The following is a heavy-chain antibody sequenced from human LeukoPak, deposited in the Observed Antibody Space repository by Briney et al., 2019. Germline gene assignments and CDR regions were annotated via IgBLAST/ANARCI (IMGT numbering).Heavy chain of an antibody. CDR3: ARGAHAWDYYYYGMDV. J-gene: IGHJ6*02. CDR1: GGTFSSYA. CDR2: IIPIFGTA. Sequence: SAKVSCKASGGTFSSYAISWVRQAPGQGLEWMGGIIPIFGTANYAQKFQGRVTITADESTSTAYMELSSLRSEDTAVYYCARGAHAWDYYYYGMDVWGQGTTVTVSS. D-gene: IGHD7-27*01. V-gene: IGHV1-69*13.